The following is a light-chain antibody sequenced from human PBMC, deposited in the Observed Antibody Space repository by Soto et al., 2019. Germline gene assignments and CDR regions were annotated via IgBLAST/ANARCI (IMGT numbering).Light chain of an antibody. CDR2: WAS. J-gene: IGKJ5*01. CDR1: QSVLYSSNNNNY. Sequence: DIVMTQSPDSLAVSLGERATINCKSSQSVLYSSNNNNYLAWYQQKPGHPPKLLIYWASTRESGVPDRFSGSGSGTDFTLTISSLEPEDFAVYYCQQRSNWPPITFGQGTRLE. V-gene: IGKV4-1*01. CDR3: QQRSNWPPIT.